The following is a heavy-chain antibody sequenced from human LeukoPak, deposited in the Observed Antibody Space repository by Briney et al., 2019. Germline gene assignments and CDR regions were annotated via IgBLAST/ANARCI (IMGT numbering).Heavy chain of an antibody. J-gene: IGHJ6*02. V-gene: IGHV3-30*02. D-gene: IGHD6-13*01. CDR2: IRYDGSNK. CDR3: ARDSAKQQPYYYYGMDV. Sequence: AGGSLRLSCAASGFTFSSYGMHWVRQAPGKGLEWVAFIRYDGSNKYYADSVKGRFTISRDNSKNTLYLQMNSLRAEDTAVYYCARDSAKQQPYYYYGMDVWGQGTTVTVSS. CDR1: GFTFSSYG.